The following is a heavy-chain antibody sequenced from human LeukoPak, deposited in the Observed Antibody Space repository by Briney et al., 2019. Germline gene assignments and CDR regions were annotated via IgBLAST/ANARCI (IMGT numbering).Heavy chain of an antibody. Sequence: ASVKVSCKASGYTFTSYGISWVRQAPGQGLEWMGWISAYNGNTNYAQKLQGRVTMTTDTSTSTAYMELRSLRSDDTAVYYCARAPVLLWFGELFSLDYWGQGTLVTVSS. D-gene: IGHD3-10*01. CDR3: ARAPVLLWFGELFSLDY. CDR2: ISAYNGNT. V-gene: IGHV1-18*04. J-gene: IGHJ4*02. CDR1: GYTFTSYG.